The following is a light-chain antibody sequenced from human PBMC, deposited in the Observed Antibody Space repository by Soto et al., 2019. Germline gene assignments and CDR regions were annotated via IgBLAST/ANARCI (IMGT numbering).Light chain of an antibody. J-gene: IGKJ5*01. CDR1: QRISSY. Sequence: DIQMTQSPSPLSASVGDRVTITCRASQRISSYLSWYQQKPGKAPKLLIYTASSLQSGVPSRFSGSGSGTDFTLTISSLQPEDFATYYCQQSYSTPITFGQGTRLEI. CDR3: QQSYSTPIT. CDR2: TAS. V-gene: IGKV1-39*01.